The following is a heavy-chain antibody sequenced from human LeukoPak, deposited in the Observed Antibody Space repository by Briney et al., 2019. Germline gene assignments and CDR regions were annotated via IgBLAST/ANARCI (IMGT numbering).Heavy chain of an antibody. CDR2: IYYRGSS. CDR3: ARDKRGGAVGVTYFDY. V-gene: IGHV4-59*01. D-gene: IGHD1-26*01. CDR1: GGSISSYY. J-gene: IGHJ4*02. Sequence: SETLSLTCTVSGGSISSYYWGWIRQPPGKGLEWIGSIYYRGSSNYNPSLKSRVTISVDTSKNQFSRKLSSVTAADTAVYYCARDKRGGAVGVTYFDYWGQGTLVTVSS.